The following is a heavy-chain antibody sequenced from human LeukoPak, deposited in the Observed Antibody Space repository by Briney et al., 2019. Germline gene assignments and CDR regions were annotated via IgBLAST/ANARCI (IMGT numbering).Heavy chain of an antibody. CDR1: GYTFTGYY. J-gene: IGHJ4*02. D-gene: IGHD4-17*01. V-gene: IGHV1-2*02. CDR2: INPNSGGT. Sequence: ASVKVSCKASGYTFTGYYMHWVRQAPGQGLEWMGWINPNSGGTNYAQKFQGRVTMTRDTSISTAYMELSRLRSDDTAVYYCARSPQRDYELEAGEYYFDYWGQGTLVTVSS. CDR3: ARSPQRDYELEAGEYYFDY.